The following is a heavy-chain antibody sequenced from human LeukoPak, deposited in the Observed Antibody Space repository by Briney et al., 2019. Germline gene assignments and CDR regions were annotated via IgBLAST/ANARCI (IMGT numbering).Heavy chain of an antibody. CDR3: TRRDSSDLDY. CDR1: GFTFSGSA. V-gene: IGHV3-73*01. D-gene: IGHD6-6*01. J-gene: IGHJ4*02. Sequence: PGGSLRLSCAASGFTFSGSAMHWVRKASGKGLEWVGRIRSKANSYATAYAASVKGRFTISRDDSKNTAYLQMNSLKAEDTAVYYCTRRDSSDLDYWGQGTLVTVSS. CDR2: IRSKANSYAT.